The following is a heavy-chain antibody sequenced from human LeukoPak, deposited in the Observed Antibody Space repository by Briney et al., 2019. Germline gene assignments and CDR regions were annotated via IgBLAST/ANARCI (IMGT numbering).Heavy chain of an antibody. V-gene: IGHV3-74*01. D-gene: IGHD2-2*01. J-gene: IGHJ6*03. CDR1: GFTFSSYW. Sequence: GGSLRLSCAASGFTFSSYWMHWVRQAPGKVLVWVSRINSDGSSTSYADSVKGRFTISRDNAKNTLYLQMNSLRAEDTAVYYCARDSLDIVVVPAAVSYYYYYYYMDVWGKGTTVTISS. CDR3: ARDSLDIVVVPAAVSYYYYYYYMDV. CDR2: INSDGSST.